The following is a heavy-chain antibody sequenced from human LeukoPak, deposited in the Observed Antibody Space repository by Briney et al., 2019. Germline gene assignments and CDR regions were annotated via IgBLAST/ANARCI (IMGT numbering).Heavy chain of an antibody. CDR1: GCSFTSYW. D-gene: IGHD5-18*01. V-gene: IGHV5-51*01. CDR2: IYPGDSDT. J-gene: IGHJ4*02. Sequence: GGSLKISCKGSGCSFTSYWIGWVRQMPGKGREGMGIIYPGDSDTRYSPSFQGQFTISADKSISTAYLQWTSLKASDTAMYYCARLRASYPDWPFDYWGQGTLVTVSS. CDR3: ARLRASYPDWPFDY.